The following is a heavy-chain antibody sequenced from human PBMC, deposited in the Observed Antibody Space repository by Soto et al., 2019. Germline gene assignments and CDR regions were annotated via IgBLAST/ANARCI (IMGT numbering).Heavy chain of an antibody. CDR3: ARVGGGGDCCSYWYLDL. Sequence: SVKVSCKASGGTFSSYAISWVRRAPGQGLEWMGGIIPIFGTANYAQKFQGRVTITADESTSTAYMELSSLRSEDTAVYYCARVGGGGDCCSYWYLDLWGRGTLVTVSS. CDR2: IIPIFGTA. D-gene: IGHD2-21*02. V-gene: IGHV1-69*13. J-gene: IGHJ2*01. CDR1: GGTFSSYA.